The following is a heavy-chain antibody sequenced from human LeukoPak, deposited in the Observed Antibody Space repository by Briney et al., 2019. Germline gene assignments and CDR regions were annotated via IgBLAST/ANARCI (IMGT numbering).Heavy chain of an antibody. D-gene: IGHD3-9*01. V-gene: IGHV3-23*01. J-gene: IGHJ4*02. CDR1: GFTFSSHA. Sequence: GGSLRLSCAASGFTFSSHAMSWVRQAPGKGLEWVSAISGSGGSTYYADSVKGRFTISRDNSKNTLYLQMNSLRAEDTAVYYCAKGNRYFDWLFPGYWGQGTLVTVSS. CDR2: ISGSGGST. CDR3: AKGNRYFDWLFPGY.